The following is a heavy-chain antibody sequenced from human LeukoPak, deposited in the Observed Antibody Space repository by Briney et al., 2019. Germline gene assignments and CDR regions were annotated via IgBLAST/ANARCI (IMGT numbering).Heavy chain of an antibody. CDR2: ISGSGGST. CDR3: ARVFGEAAYCGGDCSSPWFDP. D-gene: IGHD2-21*02. CDR1: GFTFSSYA. Sequence: PGGSLRLSRAASGFTFSSYAMSWVRQAPGKGLEWVSAISGSGGSTYYADSVKGRFTISRDNSKNTLYLQMNSLRAEDTAVYYCARVFGEAAYCGGDCSSPWFDPWGQGTLVTVSS. V-gene: IGHV3-23*01. J-gene: IGHJ5*02.